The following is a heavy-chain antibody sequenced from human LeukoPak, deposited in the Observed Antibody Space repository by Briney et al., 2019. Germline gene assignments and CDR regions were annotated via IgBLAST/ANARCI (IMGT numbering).Heavy chain of an antibody. J-gene: IGHJ4*02. CDR3: AREPTAMIL. CDR1: GFTFSTYS. V-gene: IGHV3-21*01. CDR2: ISSSSTYI. D-gene: IGHD5-18*01. Sequence: GGSLRLSCAAFGFTFSTYSMNWVRQTPGKGLEWVSSISSSSTYIYYADSVKGRFTISRDNAKNSLYLQMNSLRVEDTAVYYCAREPTAMILWGQGTLVTVSS.